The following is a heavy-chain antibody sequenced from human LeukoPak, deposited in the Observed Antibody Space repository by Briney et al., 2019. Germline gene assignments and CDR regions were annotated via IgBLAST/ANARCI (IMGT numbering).Heavy chain of an antibody. J-gene: IGHJ4*02. V-gene: IGHV3-48*03. CDR3: ARARSRGYSYGFLDY. D-gene: IGHD5-18*01. Sequence: GGSLRLSCAASGFTFSSYEMNWVRQAPGKGLEWVSYISSSGSTIYYADSVKGRFTISRDNAKNSLYLQMNSLRAEDTAAYYCARARSRGYSYGFLDYWGQGTLVTVSS. CDR2: ISSSGSTI. CDR1: GFTFSSYE.